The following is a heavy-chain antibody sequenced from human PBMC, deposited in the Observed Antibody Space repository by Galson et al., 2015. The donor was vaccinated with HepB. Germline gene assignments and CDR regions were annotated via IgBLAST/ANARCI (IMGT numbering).Heavy chain of an antibody. CDR2: INPSGGST. CDR1: GYTFTSYY. V-gene: IGHV1-46*01. CDR3: ARGWLYDSSDIRFDY. J-gene: IGHJ4*02. D-gene: IGHD3-22*01. Sequence: SCKASGYTFTSYYMHWVRQAPGQGLEWMGIINPSGGSTSYAQKFQGRVTMTRDTSTSTVYMELSSLRSEDTAVYYRARGWLYDSSDIRFDYWGQGTLVTVSS.